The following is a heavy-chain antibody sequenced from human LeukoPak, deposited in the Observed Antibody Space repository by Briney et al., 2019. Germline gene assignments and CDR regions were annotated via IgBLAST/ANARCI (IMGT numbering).Heavy chain of an antibody. Sequence: SSETLSLTCTVSGGSISSSSYYWGWIRQPPGKVLEWIGSIYYSGSTYYNPSLKSRVTISVDTSKNQFSLKLSSVTAADPAVYYCARTKIGWGYSSSWADYWGQGTLVTVSS. D-gene: IGHD6-13*01. CDR3: ARTKIGWGYSSSWADY. J-gene: IGHJ4*02. CDR1: GGSISSSSYY. CDR2: IYYSGST. V-gene: IGHV4-39*01.